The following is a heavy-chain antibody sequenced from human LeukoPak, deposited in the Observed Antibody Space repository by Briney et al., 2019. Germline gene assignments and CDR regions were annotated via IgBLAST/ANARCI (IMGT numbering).Heavy chain of an antibody. CDR2: IHSDETST. J-gene: IGHJ4*02. CDR1: GFTFEDYA. D-gene: IGHD3-22*01. Sequence: GGSLRLSCAASGFTFEDYAMTWVRQAPGKGLVWVSRIHSDETSTNYADSVKGRFTISRDNAKNTLYLQMNSLRAEDTAIYYCASMKSSGYILSYWGQGTLVTVSS. CDR3: ASMKSSGYILSY. V-gene: IGHV3-74*01.